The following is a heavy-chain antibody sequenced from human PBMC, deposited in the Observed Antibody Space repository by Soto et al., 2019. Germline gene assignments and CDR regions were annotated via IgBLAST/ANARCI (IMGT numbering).Heavy chain of an antibody. CDR3: AKDGGGGFIAGIDY. D-gene: IGHD3-16*01. V-gene: IGHV3-23*01. J-gene: IGHJ4*02. CDR2: FRTSGDGGTT. Sequence: EVQLLESGGGLVQPGGSLRLSCAASGFTFSSYSMSWVRQAPGKGLEWVSGFRTSGDGGTTYYADSVKGRFTISRDNSKNTLYLQMNSLRADDTAAFYCAKDGGGGFIAGIDYWGQGTLVTVSS. CDR1: GFTFSSYS.